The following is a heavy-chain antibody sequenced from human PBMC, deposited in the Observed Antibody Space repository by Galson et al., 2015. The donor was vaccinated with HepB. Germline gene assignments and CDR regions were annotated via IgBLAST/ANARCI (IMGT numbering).Heavy chain of an antibody. J-gene: IGHJ4*02. CDR3: ARDGGRGGELDH. V-gene: IGHV3-7*01. Sequence: SLRLSCAVPGFTYSDYYMNWVRQAPGKGLEWVAKIIPDGSGKYYVDSVKGRFTISRDNAKNSLLLEMNSLSADDTAVYFCARDGGRGGELDHWGQGALVTVSS. D-gene: IGHD3-16*01. CDR2: IIPDGSGK. CDR1: GFTYSDYY.